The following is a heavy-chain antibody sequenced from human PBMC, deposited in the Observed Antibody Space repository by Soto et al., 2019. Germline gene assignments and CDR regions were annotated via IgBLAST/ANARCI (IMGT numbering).Heavy chain of an antibody. J-gene: IGHJ5*02. V-gene: IGHV4-61*01. CDR1: GGSVSSGSYY. Sequence: SETLSLTCTVSGGSVSSGSYYWSWIRQPPGKGLEWIGYIYYSGSTNYNPSLKSRVTISVDTSKNQFSLKLSSVTAADTAVYYCARAYCGGDCYSGNWFDPWGQGTLVTVSS. D-gene: IGHD2-21*02. CDR3: ARAYCGGDCYSGNWFDP. CDR2: IYYSGST.